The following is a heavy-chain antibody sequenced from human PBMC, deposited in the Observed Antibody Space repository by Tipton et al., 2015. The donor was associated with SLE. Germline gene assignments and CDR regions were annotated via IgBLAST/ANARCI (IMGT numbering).Heavy chain of an antibody. CDR1: GYKFTSYW. CDR2: IDPSDSYT. J-gene: IGHJ4*02. Sequence: QSGPEVKKPGESLRISCEVSGYKFTSYWITWVRQMPGKGLEWMGNIDPSDSYTRYRPSFQGHVTISADKSISTAYLQWSSLKASDTAMYYCARYVLGSGPGTWGQGTLVTVSS. CDR3: ARYVLGSGPGT. V-gene: IGHV5-10-1*01. D-gene: IGHD6-19*01.